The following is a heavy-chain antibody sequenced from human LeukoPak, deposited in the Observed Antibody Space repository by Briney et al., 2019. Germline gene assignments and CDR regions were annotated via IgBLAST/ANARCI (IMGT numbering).Heavy chain of an antibody. J-gene: IGHJ4*02. V-gene: IGHV4-34*01. CDR3: ARGFPPYDYVWGSYRLYYFDY. Sequence: SETLSLTCTVSGGSISSYYWSWIRQPPGKGLEWIGEINHSGSTNYNPSLKSRVTISVDTSKNQFSLKLSSVTAADTAVYYCARGFPPYDYVWGSYRLYYFDYWGQGTLVTVSS. D-gene: IGHD3-16*02. CDR2: INHSGST. CDR1: GGSISSYY.